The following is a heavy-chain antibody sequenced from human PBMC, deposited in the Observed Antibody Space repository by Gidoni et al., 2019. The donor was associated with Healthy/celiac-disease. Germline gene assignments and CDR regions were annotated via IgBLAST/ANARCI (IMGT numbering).Heavy chain of an antibody. Sequence: EVQLVESGGGLVQPGGSLRLSCEASGFTFSSYSMNWVRQAPGKGLEWVSYISSSSSTIYYADSVKGRFTISRDNAKNSLYLQMNSLRDEDTAVYYCARAAGIAAAGGYWYFDLWGRGTLVTVSS. CDR2: ISSSSSTI. J-gene: IGHJ2*01. CDR3: ARAAGIAAAGGYWYFDL. CDR1: GFTFSSYS. V-gene: IGHV3-48*02. D-gene: IGHD6-13*01.